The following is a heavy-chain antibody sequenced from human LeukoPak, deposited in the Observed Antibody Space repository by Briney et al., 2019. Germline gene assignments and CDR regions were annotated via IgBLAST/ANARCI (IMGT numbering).Heavy chain of an antibody. CDR1: GYPFTDYY. Sequence: ASVKVSCKATGYPFTDYYMHWVRQAPGQGLEWMGWINPNSGGTNFAQEFQGRVTVTRDTSITTAYMELNNLRSDDTAVYYCARGSSWASLDYWGQGTLVTVSS. V-gene: IGHV1-2*02. CDR3: ARGSSWASLDY. CDR2: INPNSGGT. J-gene: IGHJ4*02. D-gene: IGHD6-13*01.